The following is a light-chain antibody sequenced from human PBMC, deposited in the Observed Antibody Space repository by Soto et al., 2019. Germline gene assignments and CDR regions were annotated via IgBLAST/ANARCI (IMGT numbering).Light chain of an antibody. Sequence: EMVMTQSPATLSVSPGEGATLSCRASQNLSRNLAWYQQQPGQAPRLLIFYASTRATGIPARFSGSGSGTDFTLTISSLQSEDFAVYYCQQYDKWPHTFGQGTKLEIK. CDR3: QQYDKWPHT. CDR1: QNLSRN. V-gene: IGKV3-15*01. CDR2: YAS. J-gene: IGKJ2*01.